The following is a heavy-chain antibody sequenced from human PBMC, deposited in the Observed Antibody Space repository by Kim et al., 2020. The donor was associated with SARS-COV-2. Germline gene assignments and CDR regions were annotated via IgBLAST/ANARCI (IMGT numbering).Heavy chain of an antibody. CDR1: GYTFTGYY. CDR3: ARALHSSPGHHDY. D-gene: IGHD6-13*01. V-gene: IGHV1-2*02. J-gene: IGHJ4*02. CDR2: INPNSGGT. Sequence: ASVKVSCKASGYTFTGYYMHWVRQAPGQGLEWMGWINPNSGGTNYAQKFQGRVTMTRDTSISTAYMELSRLRSDDTAVYYCARALHSSPGHHDYWGQGTLVTVSS.